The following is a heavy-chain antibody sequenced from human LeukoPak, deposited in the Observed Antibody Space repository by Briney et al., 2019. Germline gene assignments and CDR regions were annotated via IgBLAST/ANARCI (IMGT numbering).Heavy chain of an antibody. V-gene: IGHV3-53*01. J-gene: IGHJ4*02. Sequence: GGSLRLSCAASGFIVSNNYISWVRQAPGKGLEWVSIMYTGGATDYADSVKGRFTISRDNSKNTLYLQMNSLRAEDTAVYYCARGSSGFDYWGQGIPVTVSS. CDR1: GFIVSNNY. CDR2: MYTGGAT. CDR3: ARGSSGFDY.